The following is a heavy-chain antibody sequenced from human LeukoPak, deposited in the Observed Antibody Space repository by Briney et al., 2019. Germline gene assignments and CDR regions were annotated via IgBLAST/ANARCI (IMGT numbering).Heavy chain of an antibody. CDR1: GGSFSGYY. CDR3: ARGGGYCSGGSCYSLDY. J-gene: IGHJ4*02. Sequence: SETLSLTCAVYGGSFSGYYWSWIRQPPGKGRAWMGDINHSGSTNYNPSLKSRVAISVDTSKNQFSLKLSSVTAADTAVYYCARGGGYCSGGSCYSLDYWGQGTLVTVSS. V-gene: IGHV4-34*01. CDR2: INHSGST. D-gene: IGHD2-15*01.